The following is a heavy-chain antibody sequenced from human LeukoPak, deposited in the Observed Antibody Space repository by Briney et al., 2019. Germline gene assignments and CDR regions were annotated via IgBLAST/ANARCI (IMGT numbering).Heavy chain of an antibody. V-gene: IGHV3-23*01. CDR1: GFTFSSYA. CDR3: ARGTRSLSLYDY. J-gene: IGHJ4*02. D-gene: IGHD3-16*01. Sequence: GGSLRLSCAASGFTFSSYAMSWVRQAPGKGLEWVSGISGSGGSTYYADSVKGRFTISRDNARNSLYLQMHSLTVGDTAVYYCARGTRSLSLYDYWGQGTLVSVYS. CDR2: ISGSGGST.